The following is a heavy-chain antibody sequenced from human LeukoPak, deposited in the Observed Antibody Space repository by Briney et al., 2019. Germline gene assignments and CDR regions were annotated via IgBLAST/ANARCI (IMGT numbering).Heavy chain of an antibody. J-gene: IGHJ3*02. CDR1: GFTFSSYG. CDR2: ISYDGTNK. V-gene: IGHV3-30*18. CDR3: AKGGSYSLSHAFDI. D-gene: IGHD1-26*01. Sequence: GRSLRLSCTASGFTFSSYGMHWVHQAPGKGLEWVALISYDGTNKYYADSVKGLITIFRDNSKNTLYLQMNSLRAEDTAVYYCAKGGSYSLSHAFDIWGQGTMVTASS.